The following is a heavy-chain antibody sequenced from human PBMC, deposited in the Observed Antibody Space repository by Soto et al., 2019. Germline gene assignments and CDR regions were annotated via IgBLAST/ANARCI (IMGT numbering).Heavy chain of an antibody. CDR3: AREAGCSGTNCNVYFDY. V-gene: IGHV3-30*03. CDR2: ISYESIST. J-gene: IGHJ4*01. D-gene: IGHD2-15*01. CDR1: RLTFSNYG. Sequence: GGSLRLSCVASRLTFSNYGMHWVRPAPGKGLEWVAVISYESISTVYRDSVRGRFTISRDNSRNTLYLHMNSLTPEDTAVYYCAREAGCSGTNCNVYFDYWGLGTLVTVSS.